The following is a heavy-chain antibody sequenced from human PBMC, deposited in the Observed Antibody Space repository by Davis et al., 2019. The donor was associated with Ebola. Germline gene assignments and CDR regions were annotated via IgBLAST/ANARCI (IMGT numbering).Heavy chain of an antibody. D-gene: IGHD2-2*01. CDR1: GFTFSDYY. Sequence: GESLKISCAASGFTFSDYYMSWIRQAPGKGLEWVSYISSSGSTIYYADSVKGRFTISRDNAKNSLYLQMNSLRAEDTAVYYCARADVHPFCSSTSCRGMDVWGQGTTVTVSS. V-gene: IGHV3-11*01. CDR3: ARADVHPFCSSTSCRGMDV. CDR2: ISSSGSTI. J-gene: IGHJ6*02.